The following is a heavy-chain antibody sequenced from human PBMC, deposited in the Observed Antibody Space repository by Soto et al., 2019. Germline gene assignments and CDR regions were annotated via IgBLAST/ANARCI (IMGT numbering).Heavy chain of an antibody. CDR3: GGITMIPGPPDY. V-gene: IGHV3-7*03. CDR2: IKQDGSEK. Sequence: PGGSLRLSCAASGFTFSSYWMSWVRQAPGKGLEWVANIKQDGSEKYYVDSVKGRFTIARDKAKNSLYLQMNSLRAEDTAVYYCGGITMIPGPPDYWGQGTLVTVSS. J-gene: IGHJ4*02. CDR1: GFTFSSYW. D-gene: IGHD3-22*01.